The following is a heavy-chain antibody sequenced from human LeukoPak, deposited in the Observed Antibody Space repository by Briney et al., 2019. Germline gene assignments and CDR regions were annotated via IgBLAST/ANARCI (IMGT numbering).Heavy chain of an antibody. J-gene: IGHJ4*02. CDR1: GFTFRGYA. D-gene: IGHD3-10*01. Sequence: GGSLRLSCAASGFTFRGYAMSWVRQAPGKGVEWVSAISVSGGSTYYADSVKGRFTISRDNSKNTLYLQMNSLRAEDTAVYYCASRSGSYYNVYGDYWGQGTLVTVSS. CDR2: ISVSGGST. CDR3: ASRSGSYYNVYGDY. V-gene: IGHV3-23*01.